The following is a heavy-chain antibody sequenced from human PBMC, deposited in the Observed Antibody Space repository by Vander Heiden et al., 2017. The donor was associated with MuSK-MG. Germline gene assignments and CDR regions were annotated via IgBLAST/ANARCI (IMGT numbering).Heavy chain of an antibody. CDR3: ARANYGDVRRRHFDY. CDR2: LYHRGDT. Sequence: QVQLQESGPGLVKPSETLSLTCAVSGYSISSGYFWAWIRQPPAKGLEWIASLYHRGDTHYNPSRKSRVTISLDTSKNQFSLRLSSVTEADTAEYYCARANYGDVRRRHFDYWGQGTLVTVSS. J-gene: IGHJ4*02. V-gene: IGHV4-38-2*01. D-gene: IGHD4-17*01. CDR1: GYSISSGYF.